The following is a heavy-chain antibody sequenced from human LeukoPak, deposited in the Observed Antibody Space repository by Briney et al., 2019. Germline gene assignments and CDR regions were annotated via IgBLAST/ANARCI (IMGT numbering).Heavy chain of an antibody. CDR1: GFSFSSYW. CDR3: ARLMSVAAAWFDP. CDR2: INSDGSST. V-gene: IGHV3-74*01. D-gene: IGHD6-13*01. Sequence: PGGSLRLSCAASGFSFSSYWMHWVRHTPGRGLMWVSRINSDGSSTTYADSVKGRFTISRDNAKNTLYLQMNSLRVEDTAVYYCARLMSVAAAWFDPWGQGTLVTVSS. J-gene: IGHJ5*02.